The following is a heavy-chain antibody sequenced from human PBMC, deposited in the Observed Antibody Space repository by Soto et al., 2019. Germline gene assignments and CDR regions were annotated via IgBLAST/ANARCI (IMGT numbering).Heavy chain of an antibody. Sequence: ASVKVSCKASGYTFTSYDINWVRQATGQGLEWMGWMNPNSGNTGYAQKSQGRVTMTRNTSISTAYMELSSLRSEDTAVYYCARGHRREGRVPSNYWGQGTLVTVSS. D-gene: IGHD3-16*02. CDR1: GYTFTSYD. V-gene: IGHV1-8*01. CDR2: MNPNSGNT. J-gene: IGHJ4*02. CDR3: ARGHRREGRVPSNY.